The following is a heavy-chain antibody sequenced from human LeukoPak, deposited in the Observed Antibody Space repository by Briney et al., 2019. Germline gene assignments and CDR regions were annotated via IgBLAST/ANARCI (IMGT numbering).Heavy chain of an antibody. CDR3: AKDPIGVAAKRGLDY. CDR1: GFTFSRYA. J-gene: IGHJ4*02. Sequence: GGSLRLSCAASGFTFSRYAMSWVRQAPGKGLEWVSAISGSGGSTYYADSVKGRFTISRDNSKNTLYLQMNSLRAEDTAVYYCAKDPIGVAAKRGLDYWGQGTLVTVSS. CDR2: ISGSGGST. V-gene: IGHV3-23*01. D-gene: IGHD6-19*01.